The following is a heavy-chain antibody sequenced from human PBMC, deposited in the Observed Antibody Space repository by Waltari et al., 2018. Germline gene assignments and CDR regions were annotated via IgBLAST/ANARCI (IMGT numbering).Heavy chain of an antibody. J-gene: IGHJ4*02. D-gene: IGHD4-4*01. CDR3: ARFPPYGVTPYKYFDY. Sequence: EVQLVQSGAEVKKPGESLKISCSGSGYCFTTYWLAWVRQMPGKGLEWMGIIYPGDSDTRYSPSFQGQVNISADESSSSAYLQWRSLKASDTAMYYCARFPPYGVTPYKYFDYWGQGTLVTVSS. CDR2: IYPGDSDT. V-gene: IGHV5-51*01. CDR1: GYCFTTYW.